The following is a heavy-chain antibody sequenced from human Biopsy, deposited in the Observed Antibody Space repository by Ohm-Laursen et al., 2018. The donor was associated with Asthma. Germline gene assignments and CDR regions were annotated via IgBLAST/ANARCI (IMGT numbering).Heavy chain of an antibody. V-gene: IGHV3-30*03. J-gene: IGHJ1*01. Sequence: SLRLSCAAPGFTFSNYGMHWVRQAPGKGLDWVAVISFDGSNKNYTDSVKGRFTISRDNSRNTLHLQMNSLRAEDTAVYYCARTFHFWSPYHAEHYQLWGQGTLVTVSS. CDR2: ISFDGSNK. CDR1: GFTFSNYG. D-gene: IGHD3-3*02. CDR3: ARTFHFWSPYHAEHYQL.